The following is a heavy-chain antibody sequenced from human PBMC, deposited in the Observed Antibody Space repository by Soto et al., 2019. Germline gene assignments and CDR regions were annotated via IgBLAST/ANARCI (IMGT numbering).Heavy chain of an antibody. CDR2: ISGSGGST. CDR1: GFTFSSYA. Sequence: GGSLRLSCAASGFTFSSYAMSWVRQAPGKGLEWVSAISGSGGSTYYADSVKGRFTISRDNSKNTLYLQMNSLRAEDTAVYYCAKDGGGDDYGDYYFDYWGQGTLVTVSS. CDR3: AKDGGGDDYGDYYFDY. J-gene: IGHJ4*02. D-gene: IGHD4-17*01. V-gene: IGHV3-23*01.